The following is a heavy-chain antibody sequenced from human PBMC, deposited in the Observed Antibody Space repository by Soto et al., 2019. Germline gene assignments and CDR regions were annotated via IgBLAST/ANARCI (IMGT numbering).Heavy chain of an antibody. J-gene: IGHJ4*02. CDR3: ARDPKSGNQKLYFDY. Sequence: EVHLVESGGNLVQPGGSLRLSCVASGFSFRSYSMNWVRQAPGKGPEWVAYVSGSGNTQYYADSVKGRFTISRDNAMQSLYLQLNSLRYEDTAVYYCARDPKSGNQKLYFDYRGQGALVTVSS. V-gene: IGHV3-48*02. CDR2: VSGSGNTQ. D-gene: IGHD1-26*01. CDR1: GFSFRSYS.